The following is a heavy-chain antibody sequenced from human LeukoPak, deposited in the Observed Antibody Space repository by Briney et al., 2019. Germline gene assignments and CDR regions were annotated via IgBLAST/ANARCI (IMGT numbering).Heavy chain of an antibody. CDR3: ARYGDYVYAY. Sequence: RGGSLEISCKGSGYSFTSYWIGWVRQVPGKGLEWMGIIYPGASDTRYSPSFQGQVTISADKSISTAYLQWSSLKASDTAMYYCARYGDYVYAYWGQGTLVTVSS. V-gene: IGHV5-51*01. D-gene: IGHD4-17*01. CDR2: IYPGASDT. J-gene: IGHJ4*02. CDR1: GYSFTSYW.